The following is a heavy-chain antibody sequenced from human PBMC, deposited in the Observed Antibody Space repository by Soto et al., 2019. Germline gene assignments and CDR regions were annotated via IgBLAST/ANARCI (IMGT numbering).Heavy chain of an antibody. CDR1: GGSFSGYY. J-gene: IGHJ4*02. CDR3: GVWYYGSGSYSY. CDR2: INHSGST. D-gene: IGHD3-10*01. V-gene: IGHV4-34*01. Sequence: SETLSLTCAVYGGSFSGYYWSWIRQPPGKGLEWIGEINHSGSTNYNPSLKSRVTISVDTSKNQFSLKLSSVTAADTAVYYCGVWYYGSGSYSYWGQGTLVTVSS.